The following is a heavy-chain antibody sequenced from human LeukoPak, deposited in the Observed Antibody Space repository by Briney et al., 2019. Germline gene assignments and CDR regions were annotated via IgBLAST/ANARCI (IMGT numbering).Heavy chain of an antibody. Sequence: GGSLRLSCAASGFTFSSYAMSWVRQAPGKGLEWVSSISSSSSYIYYADSVKGRFTISRDNAKNSLYLQMNSLRAEDTAVYYCARNYYDSSGYRDAFDIWGQGTMVTVSS. J-gene: IGHJ3*02. CDR3: ARNYYDSSGYRDAFDI. CDR1: GFTFSSYA. D-gene: IGHD3-22*01. CDR2: ISSSSSYI. V-gene: IGHV3-21*01.